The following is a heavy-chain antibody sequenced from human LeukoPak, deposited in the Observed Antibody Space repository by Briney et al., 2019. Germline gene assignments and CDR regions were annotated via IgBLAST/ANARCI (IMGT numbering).Heavy chain of an antibody. Sequence: GGSLRLSCAASGFTFSSYAMSWVRQAPGKGLEWVSAISGSGGSTYYADSVKGRFTISRDNSKNTLYLQMNSLRAEDTAVYYCARDVRATVTTHWGQGTLVTVSS. CDR3: ARDVRATVTTH. D-gene: IGHD4-17*01. CDR2: ISGSGGST. CDR1: GFTFSSYA. J-gene: IGHJ4*02. V-gene: IGHV3-23*01.